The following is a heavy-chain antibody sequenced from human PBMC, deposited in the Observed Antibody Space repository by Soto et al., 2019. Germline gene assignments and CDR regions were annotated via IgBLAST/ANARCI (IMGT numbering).Heavy chain of an antibody. V-gene: IGHV1-2*02. D-gene: IGHD3-22*01. Sequence: QVHLVQSGAEVKNPGASVKVSCKASGYMFTGYYMHWVRQAPGQGLEWMGWIRPKTGGTHYAQKFQGRVTMTRDTSISTAYMELSSLRSDDTAVYYCAPYYDSDHSGFGYWGQGTLVTVSS. CDR2: IRPKTGGT. CDR1: GYMFTGYY. J-gene: IGHJ4*02. CDR3: APYYDSDHSGFGY.